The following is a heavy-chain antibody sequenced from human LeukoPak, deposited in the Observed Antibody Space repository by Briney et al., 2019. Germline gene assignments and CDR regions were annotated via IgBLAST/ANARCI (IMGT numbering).Heavy chain of an antibody. J-gene: IGHJ6*02. CDR1: GFSFSNYA. D-gene: IGHD3-10*01. CDR2: ISDSGGST. CDR3: AKVPYSGYDSGRPPFMEV. V-gene: IGHV3-23*01. Sequence: GGSLRLSCAASGFSFSNYAISWVRQAPRRGLEWVSTISDSGGSTYCADSMKGRFTISRDNSKITLYQHKNTLRPEYTAIHYCAKVPYSGYDSGRPPFMEVWGQGNTVTVSS.